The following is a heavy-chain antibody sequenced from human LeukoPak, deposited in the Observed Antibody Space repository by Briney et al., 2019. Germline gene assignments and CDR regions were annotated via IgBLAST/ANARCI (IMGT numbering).Heavy chain of an antibody. V-gene: IGHV4-4*07. J-gene: IGHJ4*02. Sequence: PSETLSLTCTVSGGSISSYYWSWIRQPAGKGLEWIGRIYTSGSTNYNPSLKSRVTMSVDTSKNQFSLKLSSVTAADTAVYYCARGASGSVAGSFDYWGQGTLVTVSS. CDR1: GGSISSYY. CDR2: IYTSGST. D-gene: IGHD6-19*01. CDR3: ARGASGSVAGSFDY.